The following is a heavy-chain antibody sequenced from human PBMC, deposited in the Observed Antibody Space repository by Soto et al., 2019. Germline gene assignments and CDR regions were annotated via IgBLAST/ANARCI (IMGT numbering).Heavy chain of an antibody. CDR1: GYSFTSYW. CDR3: VPLGALMYSSTSFDY. V-gene: IGHV5-10-1*01. CDR2: IDPSDSYT. Sequence: ESLKISCKGSGYSFTSYWISWVRQMPGKGLEWMGRIDPSDSYTNYSPSFQGHVTISADKSISTAYLQWSSLQASDTAMYYCVPLGALMYSSTSFDYWGQGTLVTVSS. J-gene: IGHJ4*02. D-gene: IGHD6-13*01.